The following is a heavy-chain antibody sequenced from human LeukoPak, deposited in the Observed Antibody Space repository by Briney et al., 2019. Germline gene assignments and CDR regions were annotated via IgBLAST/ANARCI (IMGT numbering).Heavy chain of an antibody. V-gene: IGHV3-23*01. CDR3: VQDRGATVTTLVS. D-gene: IGHD4-17*01. CDR1: GFTFSTYA. J-gene: IGHJ5*02. CDR2: ISGSGANT. Sequence: PGGSLRLSCATSGFTFSTYAMSWVRQAPGKGLEWVSAISGSGANTYYANSVRGRFTISKDNSKNTLYLQMNNLSAEDTAVYYCVQDRGATVTTLVSWGQGTLVTVSS.